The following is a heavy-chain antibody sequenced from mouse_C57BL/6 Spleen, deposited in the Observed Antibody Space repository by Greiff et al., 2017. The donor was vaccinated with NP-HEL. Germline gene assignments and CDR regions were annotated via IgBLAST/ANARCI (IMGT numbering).Heavy chain of an antibody. CDR1: GYAFSSSW. CDR3: ARFIPGAY. Sequence: VQLQQSGPELVKPGASVKISCKASGYAFSSSWMNWVKQRPGKGLEWIGRIYPGDGDTNYNGKFKGKATLTADTSSSTAYMQLSSLTSEDSAVYFCARFIPGAYWGQGTLVTVSA. J-gene: IGHJ3*01. D-gene: IGHD1-1*01. CDR2: IYPGDGDT. V-gene: IGHV1-82*01.